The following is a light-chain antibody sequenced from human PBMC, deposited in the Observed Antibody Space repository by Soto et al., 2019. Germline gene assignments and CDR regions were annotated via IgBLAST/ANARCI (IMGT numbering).Light chain of an antibody. V-gene: IGKV4-1*01. J-gene: IGKJ1*01. CDR2: LAS. Sequence: DIVMTQSPDSLAVSLGERATINCKSSQSVLYSSNNKNYLAWYQQKPGQPPKLLISLASTRESGVPDRFSGSGSGTDFTLTISSLQAEDVAVYYCQQYYSTPQTFGQGTKVEIK. CDR1: QSVLYSSNNKNY. CDR3: QQYYSTPQT.